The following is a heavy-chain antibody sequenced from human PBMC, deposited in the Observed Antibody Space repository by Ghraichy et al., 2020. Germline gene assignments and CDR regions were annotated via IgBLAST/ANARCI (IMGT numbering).Heavy chain of an antibody. D-gene: IGHD3-3*01. CDR3: ARDQGDRFLEWFDY. J-gene: IGHJ4*02. V-gene: IGHV3-11*01. CDR1: GFTFSDYY. Sequence: GGSLRLSCAASGFTFSDYYMSWIRQAPGKGLEWVSYISSSGSTKYYADSVKGRFTISRDNAKNSLYLQMNSLSAEDTAVYYCARDQGDRFLEWFDYWGQGTLLTVSS. CDR2: ISSSGSTK.